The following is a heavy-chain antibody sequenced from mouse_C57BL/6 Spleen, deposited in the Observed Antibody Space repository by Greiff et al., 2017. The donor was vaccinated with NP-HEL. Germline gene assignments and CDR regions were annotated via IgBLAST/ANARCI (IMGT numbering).Heavy chain of an antibody. CDR3: AADGPTGAMDY. CDR2: IYPGDGDT. J-gene: IGHJ4*01. CDR1: GYAFSSYW. Sequence: QVQLQQSGAELVKPGASVKISCKASGYAFSSYWMNWVKQRPGKGLEWIGQIYPGDGDTNYNGKFKGKATLTADKSSSTAYMQLSSLTSEDSAVYFCAADGPTGAMDYWGQGTSVTVSS. D-gene: IGHD2-3*01. V-gene: IGHV1-80*01.